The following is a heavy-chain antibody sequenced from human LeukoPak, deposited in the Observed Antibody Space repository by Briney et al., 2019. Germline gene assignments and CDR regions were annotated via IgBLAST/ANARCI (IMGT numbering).Heavy chain of an antibody. CDR3: ARGGSRDGYNYDY. CDR2: IIPILGIA. Sequence: ASVKVSCKASGGTFSSYAISWVRQAPGQGLEWMGRIIPILGIANYAQKLQGRVTITADKSTSTAYMELSSLRSEDTAVYYCARGGSRDGYNYDYWGQGTLVTVSS. CDR1: GGTFSSYA. J-gene: IGHJ4*02. D-gene: IGHD5-24*01. V-gene: IGHV1-69*04.